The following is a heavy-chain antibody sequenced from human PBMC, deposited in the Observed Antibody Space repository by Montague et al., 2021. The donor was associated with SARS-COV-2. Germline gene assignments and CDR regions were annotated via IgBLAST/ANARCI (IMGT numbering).Heavy chain of an antibody. CDR2: IYSGGST. CDR3: ARDYGDFYFDY. CDR1: EFTVSSNY. J-gene: IGHJ4*02. Sequence: SLRLSCAASEFTVSSNYMSWVRQAPGKGLEWVSVIYSGGSTYYADSVKGRFTISRDNSKNTLYLQMNSLRAEDTAVYYCARDYGDFYFDYWGQGTLVTVSS. V-gene: IGHV3-53*01. D-gene: IGHD4-17*01.